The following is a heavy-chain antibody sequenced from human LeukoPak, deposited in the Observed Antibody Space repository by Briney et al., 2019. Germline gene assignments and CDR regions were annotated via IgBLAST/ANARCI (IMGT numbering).Heavy chain of an antibody. D-gene: IGHD6-19*01. CDR2: INPNSGGT. J-gene: IGHJ6*02. CDR3: ARDPGQWLVPDYYYYGMDV. CDR1: GYTFTGYY. Sequence: ASVTVSCKASGYTFTGYYMHWVRQAPGQGLEWMGWINPNSGGTNYAQKFQGRVTMTRDTSISTAYMELSRLRSDDTAVYYCARDPGQWLVPDYYYYGMDVWGQGTTVTVSS. V-gene: IGHV1-2*02.